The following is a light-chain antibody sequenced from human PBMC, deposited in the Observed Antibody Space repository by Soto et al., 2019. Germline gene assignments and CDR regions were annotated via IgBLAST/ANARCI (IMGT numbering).Light chain of an antibody. J-gene: IGKJ5*01. CDR1: RSLDSGQ. V-gene: IGKV3-20*01. CDR2: DAF. CDR3: QQYGGSPRT. Sequence: EIVLTQSTGTLSLSPGESATLSCRASRSLDSGQLAWYQQKVGRAPRLLIHDAFIRATGIPDRFSGSGSGTDFTLTIARLEPEDFAVYYCQQYGGSPRTFGQGTRLEIK.